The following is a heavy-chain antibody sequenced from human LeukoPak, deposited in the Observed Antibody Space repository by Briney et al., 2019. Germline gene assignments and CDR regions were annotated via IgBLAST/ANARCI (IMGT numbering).Heavy chain of an antibody. CDR2: INEDGSAK. J-gene: IGHJ4*02. CDR1: GLTFSDYW. CDR3: ARGLHSGLDY. D-gene: IGHD6-25*01. V-gene: IGHV3-7*02. Sequence: PGGSLRLSCAVSGLTFSDYWMSWVRQAPGPGLEWVAYINEDGSAKFYVDSVKGRFTISRDNAKNLVYLQMNSLRAEDTALYYCARGLHSGLDYWGQGTLVTVSS.